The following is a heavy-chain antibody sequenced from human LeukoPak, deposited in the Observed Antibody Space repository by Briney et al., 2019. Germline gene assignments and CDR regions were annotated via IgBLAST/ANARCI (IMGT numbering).Heavy chain of an antibody. CDR1: GGSFSGYY. CDR2: INHRGGT. J-gene: IGHJ6*03. D-gene: IGHD1-7*01. Sequence: PSETLSLTCAVYGGSFSGYYWSGIRQPPGKGLEWIGEINHRGGTNYNPSLKSPVTISVDKSKNQFSLKLSSVTAADTAVYYCAREVNYRGSLHMDVWGKGTTVTVSS. CDR3: AREVNYRGSLHMDV. V-gene: IGHV4-34*01.